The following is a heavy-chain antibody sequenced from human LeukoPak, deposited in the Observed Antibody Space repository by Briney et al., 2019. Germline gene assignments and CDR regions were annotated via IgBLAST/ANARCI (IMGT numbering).Heavy chain of an antibody. D-gene: IGHD2-2*02. CDR1: GYSFTSYW. CDR2: IYPGDSDT. J-gene: IGHJ6*02. Sequence: GESLKISCKGPGYSFTSYWIGWVRQMPGKGLEWMGIIYPGDSDTRYSPSFQGQVTISADKSISTAYLQWSSLKASDTAMYYCARQNIVVVPAAINYYYYYGMDVWGQGTTVTVSS. V-gene: IGHV5-51*01. CDR3: ARQNIVVVPAAINYYYYYGMDV.